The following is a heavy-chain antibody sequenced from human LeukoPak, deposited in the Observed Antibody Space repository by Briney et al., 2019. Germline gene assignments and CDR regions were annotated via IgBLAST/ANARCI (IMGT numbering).Heavy chain of an antibody. CDR3: AKVRETRYSSSWYYFDY. CDR2: ISGSGGST. Sequence: GGSLRLSCAASGFTFSSYAMSWVRQAPGKGLEWVSAISGSGGSTYYADSVKGRFTISRDNSKNTLYLQVNSLRAEDTAVYYCAKVRETRYSSSWYYFDYWGQGTLVTVSS. J-gene: IGHJ4*02. D-gene: IGHD6-13*01. V-gene: IGHV3-23*01. CDR1: GFTFSSYA.